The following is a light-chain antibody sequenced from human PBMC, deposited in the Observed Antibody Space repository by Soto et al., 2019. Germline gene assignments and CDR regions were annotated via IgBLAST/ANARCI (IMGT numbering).Light chain of an antibody. Sequence: DIQMTQSPSSLSASVGDRVTITCRASQTITTYLNWYQQKPGKAPKLLIYGASSLQSGVPSRFTGSGSGTDFILTISSMQPKDSATYHCQQSHSTPWTFGQGTKVEIK. CDR1: QTITTY. J-gene: IGKJ1*01. CDR2: GAS. CDR3: QQSHSTPWT. V-gene: IGKV1-39*01.